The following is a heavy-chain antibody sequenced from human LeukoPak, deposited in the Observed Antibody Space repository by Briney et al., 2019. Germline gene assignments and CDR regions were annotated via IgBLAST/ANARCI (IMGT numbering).Heavy chain of an antibody. CDR1: GDSIKRGDNY. V-gene: IGHV4-30-4*01. CDR2: IYYRGST. D-gene: IGHD3-22*01. CDR3: ARGSYYYDSTGYYFDY. J-gene: IGHJ4*02. Sequence: PSETLSLTCTVSGDSIKRGDNYWSWVRQSPGKGLEWIGYIYYRGSTSYNSSLKSRITLSVDTSKNQFSLTLSSVTAADTAVYYCARGSYYYDSTGYYFDYWGQGTLVSVSS.